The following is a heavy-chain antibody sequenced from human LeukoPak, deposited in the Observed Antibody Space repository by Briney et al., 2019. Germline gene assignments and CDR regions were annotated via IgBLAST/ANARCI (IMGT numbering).Heavy chain of an antibody. J-gene: IGHJ4*02. CDR2: FDPEDGET. CDR1: GYTLTELS. CDR3: ATQTFGELGLSLMGFDY. D-gene: IGHD3-10*01. V-gene: IGHV1-24*01. Sequence: ASVKVSCKVSGYTLTELSMHWVRQAPGKGLEWMGGFDPEDGETIYAQKFQGRVTMTEDTSTDTAYMELSSLRSEDTAVYYCATQTFGELGLSLMGFDYWGQGTLVTVSS.